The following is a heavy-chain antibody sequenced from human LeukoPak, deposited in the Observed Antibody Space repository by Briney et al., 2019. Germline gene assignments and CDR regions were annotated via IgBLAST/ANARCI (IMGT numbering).Heavy chain of an antibody. CDR3: AREEIVVVAATLSDAFDI. CDR1: GFTFSSYW. V-gene: IGHV3-7*01. D-gene: IGHD2-15*01. J-gene: IGHJ3*02. Sequence: GGSLRLSCAASGFTFSSYWMSWVRQAPGKGLEWVANIKQDGSEKYYVDSVKGRFTISRDNAKNSLYLQMNSLRAEDTAVYYCAREEIVVVAATLSDAFDIWGQGTMVTVSS. CDR2: IKQDGSEK.